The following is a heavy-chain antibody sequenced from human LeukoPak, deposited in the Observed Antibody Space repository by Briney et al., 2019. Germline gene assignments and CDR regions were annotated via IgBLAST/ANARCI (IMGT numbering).Heavy chain of an antibody. V-gene: IGHV3-74*01. J-gene: IGHJ5*02. D-gene: IGHD6-6*01. Sequence: GGSLRLSCAASEFTFSAHWMHWVRQVPGKGLVYIAYIDNDGTNTNYADSVKGRFTIPRDNAKNTLYLQMNSLRVEDTAVYYCVRDRPHNCFDPWGQGTLVTVSS. CDR2: IDNDGTNT. CDR3: VRDRPHNCFDP. CDR1: EFTFSAHW.